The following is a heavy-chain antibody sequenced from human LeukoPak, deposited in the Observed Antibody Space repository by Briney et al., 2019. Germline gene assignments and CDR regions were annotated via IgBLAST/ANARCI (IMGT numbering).Heavy chain of an antibody. V-gene: IGHV3-30*03. CDR1: GFTFNTFV. Sequence: GGSLRLSCAASGFTFNTFVIHCGRQAPGKGREGVSVISYDGSNKYYADSVKFRFTISRDNSKNTLYLQMNSLRAEDTAVYYCARDLWEQQLVVAFDIWGQGTMVTVSS. D-gene: IGHD6-13*01. CDR3: ARDLWEQQLVVAFDI. CDR2: ISYDGSNK. J-gene: IGHJ3*02.